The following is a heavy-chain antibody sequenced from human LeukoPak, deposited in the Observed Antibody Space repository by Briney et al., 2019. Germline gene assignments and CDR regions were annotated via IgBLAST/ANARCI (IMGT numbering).Heavy chain of an antibody. J-gene: IGHJ5*02. Sequence: ASVKVSCKASGYSFSSYAIHWVRQVPGQPPEWLGWVNAGNGHTRSSQKFQGRVSISTDTSATTVYMDLSGLRREDTAMYYCARGVGGSYWVHSFDPWGQGTLVTVSS. D-gene: IGHD1-26*01. CDR1: GYSFSSYA. CDR2: VNAGNGHT. CDR3: ARGVGGSYWVHSFDP. V-gene: IGHV1-3*01.